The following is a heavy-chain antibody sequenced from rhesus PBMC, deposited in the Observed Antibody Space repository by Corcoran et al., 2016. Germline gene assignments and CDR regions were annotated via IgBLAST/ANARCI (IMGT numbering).Heavy chain of an antibody. D-gene: IGHD3-28*01. V-gene: IGHV4-106*01. CDR3: ARGPPYYYDSGYYVPEYFEF. Sequence: QVQLQESDPGLVKPSETLSLTCAVSGGSISDDYYLSWTRQPPGTGLEWIGYLYVNSVGAKYNPSLKHRVTSSIDTSKNQFSLKLSAVTAADTAVYYCARGPPYYYDSGYYVPEYFEFWGQGALVTVSS. J-gene: IGHJ1*01. CDR1: GGSISDDYY. CDR2: LYVNSVGA.